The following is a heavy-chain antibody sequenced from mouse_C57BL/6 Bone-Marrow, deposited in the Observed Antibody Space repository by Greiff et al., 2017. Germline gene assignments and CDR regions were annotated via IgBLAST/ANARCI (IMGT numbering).Heavy chain of an antibody. CDR1: GYTFTSYW. J-gene: IGHJ1*03. Sequence: QVQLQQPGAELVKPGASVKLSCKASGYTFTSYWMPWVKQRPGRGLEWIGRIDPNSGGTKYNEKFKSKATLTVDKPSSTAYMQLSSLTSEDSAVYSCARRIYYVNYFWYFDVWGTGTTVTVSS. D-gene: IGHD2-1*01. V-gene: IGHV1-72*01. CDR3: ARRIYYVNYFWYFDV. CDR2: IDPNSGGT.